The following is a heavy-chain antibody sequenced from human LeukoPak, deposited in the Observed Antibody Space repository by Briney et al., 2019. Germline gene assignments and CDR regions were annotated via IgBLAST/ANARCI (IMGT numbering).Heavy chain of an antibody. V-gene: IGHV4-30-4*08. D-gene: IGHD3-16*01. CDR1: GGSISSSSYY. Sequence: SETLSLTCTVSGGSISSSSYYWGWIRQPPGKGLEWIGYIYYSGSTYYNPSLKSRVTISVDTSKNQFSLKLSSVTAADTAVYYCARGTEGEGPPHFDYWGQGTLVTVSS. CDR2: IYYSGST. CDR3: ARGTEGEGPPHFDY. J-gene: IGHJ4*02.